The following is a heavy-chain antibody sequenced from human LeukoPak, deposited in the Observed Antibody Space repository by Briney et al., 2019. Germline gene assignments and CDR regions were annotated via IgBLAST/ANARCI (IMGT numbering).Heavy chain of an antibody. CDR1: GYTFTGYY. Sequence: ASVKVSCKASGYTFTGYYMHWVRQAPGQGLESMGWINSNSGGTNYAQKFQGRVTMTRDTSISTAYMELSSLRSDDTAVYYCARDSGWYWGQGTLVTVSS. J-gene: IGHJ4*02. V-gene: IGHV1-2*02. CDR3: ARDSGWY. CDR2: INSNSGGT.